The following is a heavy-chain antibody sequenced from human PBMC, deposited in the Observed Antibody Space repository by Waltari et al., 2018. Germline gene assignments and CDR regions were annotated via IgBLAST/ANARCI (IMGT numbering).Heavy chain of an antibody. CDR1: GFTFSQAW. Sequence: EVQVVESGGGLVKSGGSLRLSCTASGFTFSQAWMHWVRQAPGKGLEWVGRSISKIDGGATDYAAPVKDRFTISRDDSKNTLYLQMDSLKTEDTAVYYCTTDQGRIWGQGTVVTVSS. CDR3: TTDQGRI. CDR2: SISKIDGGAT. V-gene: IGHV3-15*01. J-gene: IGHJ3*02.